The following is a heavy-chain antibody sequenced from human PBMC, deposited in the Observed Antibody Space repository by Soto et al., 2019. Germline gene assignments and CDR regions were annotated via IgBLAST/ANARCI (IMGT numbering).Heavy chain of an antibody. J-gene: IGHJ5*02. Sequence: SVKVSCQASGGTFSSYAISWLRQSPGQGLEWMGGIIPIFGTANYAQKFQGRVTITADESTSTAYMELSSLRSEDTAVYYCARVLTILAAAGPNWFDPWGQGTLVTVSS. CDR1: GGTFSSYA. CDR2: IIPIFGTA. V-gene: IGHV1-69*13. D-gene: IGHD6-13*01. CDR3: ARVLTILAAAGPNWFDP.